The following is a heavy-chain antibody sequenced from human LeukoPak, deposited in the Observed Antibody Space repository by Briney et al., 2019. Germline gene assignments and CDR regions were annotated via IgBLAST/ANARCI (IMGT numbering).Heavy chain of an antibody. CDR1: GDSINNYY. CDR3: ARDYDNSGHYYYHMDV. CDR2: IHYSGST. J-gene: IGHJ6*03. Sequence: PSGTLSLTCTVSGDSINNYYWNWIRQPPGKGLEWIGYIHYSGSTTYNPSLKSRVTISIDTSKNQFSLKLSSVSAADTAVYYCARDYDNSGHYYYHMDVWGKGTTVTVSS. D-gene: IGHD3-22*01. V-gene: IGHV4-59*01.